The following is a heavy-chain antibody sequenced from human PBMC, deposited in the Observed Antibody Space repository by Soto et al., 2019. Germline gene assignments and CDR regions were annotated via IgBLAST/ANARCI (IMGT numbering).Heavy chain of an antibody. CDR1: GYTFTSYY. CDR3: ARDRQWLLFRRDYYYYYGMDV. CDR2: INPSGGST. J-gene: IGHJ6*02. Sequence: ASVKVSCKASGYTFTSYYMHWVRQAPGQGLEWMGIINPSGGSTSYAQKFQGRVTMTRDTSTSTAYMELSSLRSEDTAVYYCARDRQWLLFRRDYYYYYGMDVWGQGTTVTVSS. D-gene: IGHD3-22*01. V-gene: IGHV1-46*01.